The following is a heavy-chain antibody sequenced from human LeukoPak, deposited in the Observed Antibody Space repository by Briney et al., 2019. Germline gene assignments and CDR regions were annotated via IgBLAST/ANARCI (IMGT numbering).Heavy chain of an antibody. V-gene: IGHV6-1*01. CDR3: AREVVREGYGMDV. CDR1: GDSVSSNSAA. D-gene: IGHD2-15*01. CDR2: TYYRSKWYN. J-gene: IGHJ6*02. Sequence: SQTLSLTCAISGDSVSSNSAAWNWIRQSPSRGXXXXXRTYYRSKWYNDYAVSVKSRITINPDTSKNQFSLQLNSVTPEDTAVYYCAREVVREGYGMDVWGQGTTVTVSS.